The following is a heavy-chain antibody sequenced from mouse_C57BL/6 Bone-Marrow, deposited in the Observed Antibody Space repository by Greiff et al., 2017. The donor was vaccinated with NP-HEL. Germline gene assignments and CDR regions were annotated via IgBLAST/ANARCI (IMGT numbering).Heavy chain of an antibody. Sequence: VQLQQSGPELVKPGASVKISCKASGYSFTGYYMNWVKQSPEKSLEWIGEINPSTGGTTYNQQFKAKATLTVDKYSSTAYMQLKSLTAVDAADYDSARETSYAYWGQGTLVTVSA. CDR2: INPSTGGT. J-gene: IGHJ3*01. CDR1: GYSFTGYY. V-gene: IGHV1-42*01. CDR3: ARETSYAY.